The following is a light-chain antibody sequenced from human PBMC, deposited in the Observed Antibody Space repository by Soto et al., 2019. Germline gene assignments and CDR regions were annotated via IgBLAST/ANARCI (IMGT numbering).Light chain of an antibody. CDR1: SSNIGGNS. J-gene: IGLJ1*01. CDR3: GSWDSRLSAYV. V-gene: IGLV1-51*01. CDR2: DDD. Sequence: QSVLTQPPSVSAAPGQRVTISCPGSSSNIGGNSVSWYQQLPGTAPKLLIYDDDKRPSGIPDRFSGSKSGTSATLGITGFQTGDEADDYCGSWDSRLSAYVFGTGTKVTVL.